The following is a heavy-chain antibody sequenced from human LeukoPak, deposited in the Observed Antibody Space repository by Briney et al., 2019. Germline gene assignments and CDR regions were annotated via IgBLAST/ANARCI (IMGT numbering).Heavy chain of an antibody. CDR2: IYYSGST. CDR3: VTDVRGLVPYYFDF. CDR1: GGSLSSYY. D-gene: IGHD3-10*02. J-gene: IGHJ4*02. V-gene: IGHV4-59*01. Sequence: KPSETLSLTCAVSGGSLSSYYWNWIRQPPGKGLEWIGYIYYSGSTNYNPSLKSRVTISIDTSKNQLSLQLWSVTAADTAVYYCVTDVRGLVPYYFDFWGQGTLVTVSS.